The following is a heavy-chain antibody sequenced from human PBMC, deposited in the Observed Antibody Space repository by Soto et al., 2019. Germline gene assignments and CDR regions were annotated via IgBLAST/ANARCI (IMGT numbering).Heavy chain of an antibody. J-gene: IGHJ6*02. Sequence: LAVTCAVSGASIRSGGYYWSWIRQHPGKGLEWIGYIYYSGSTYYNPSLKSRVTISVDTSKNQFSLKLSSVTAADTAVYYCARDRRSGWFGEGYYGMDVWGQGTKVTVYS. CDR1: GASIRSGGYY. D-gene: IGHD3-10*01. CDR3: ARDRRSGWFGEGYYGMDV. CDR2: IYYSGST. V-gene: IGHV4-31*11.